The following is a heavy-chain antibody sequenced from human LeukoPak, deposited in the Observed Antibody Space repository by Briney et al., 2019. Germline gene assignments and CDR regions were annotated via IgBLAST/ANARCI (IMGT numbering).Heavy chain of an antibody. Sequence: ASVKVSCKASGYTFTGYYMHWVRQAPGQGLGWMGWINPNSGGTNYAQKFQGRVTMTRDTSISTAYMELSRLRSDDTAVYYCARALEGGDGYNSGYWGQGTLVTVSS. CDR3: ARALEGGDGYNSGY. CDR1: GYTFTGYY. V-gene: IGHV1-2*02. D-gene: IGHD5-12*01. J-gene: IGHJ4*02. CDR2: INPNSGGT.